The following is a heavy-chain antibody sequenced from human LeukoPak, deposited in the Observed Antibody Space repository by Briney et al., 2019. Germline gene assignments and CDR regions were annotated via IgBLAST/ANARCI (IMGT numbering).Heavy chain of an antibody. Sequence: SQTLSLTCTVSGGSISSGSYYWSWIRQPAGKGLEWIGRIYTSGSTNYNPSLKSRVTISVDTSKNQFSLKLSSVTAADTAVYYCARDPGNYMDVWAKGPQSPSP. D-gene: IGHD1-14*01. CDR1: GGSISSGSYY. CDR2: IYTSGST. CDR3: ARDPGNYMDV. J-gene: IGHJ6*03. V-gene: IGHV4-61*02.